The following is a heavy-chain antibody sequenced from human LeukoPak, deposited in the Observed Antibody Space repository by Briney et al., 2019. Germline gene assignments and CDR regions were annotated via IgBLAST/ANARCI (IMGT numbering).Heavy chain of an antibody. J-gene: IGHJ5*02. CDR3: ARDRNWNDGNNWFDP. D-gene: IGHD1-20*01. Sequence: SETLSLTCTVSGGSISSYYWSWIRQPAGKGLEWIGRIYSSGNTNYNPSLKSRITMSVDTSKNQFSLKLSSVTAADTAVYYCARDRNWNDGNNWFDPWGQGTLVTVSS. V-gene: IGHV4-4*07. CDR2: IYSSGNT. CDR1: GGSISSYY.